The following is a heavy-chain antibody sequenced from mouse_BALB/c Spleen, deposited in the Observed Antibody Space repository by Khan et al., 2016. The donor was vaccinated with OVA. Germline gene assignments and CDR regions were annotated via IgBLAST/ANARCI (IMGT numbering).Heavy chain of an antibody. CDR2: IYPGSVNT. V-gene: IGHV1S56*01. CDR1: GYTFTTYY. J-gene: IGHJ4*01. CDR3: ARDDYFVGDAMDY. D-gene: IGHD2-4*01. Sequence: QVQLQQSGPELVKPGASVRISCKASGYTFTTYYIHWVKQRPGQGLQWIGWIYPGSVNTQYNEQFKGKATLTADKSSSTAYMQLSGLTAEYSAVYFCARDDYFVGDAMDYWGQGTSVTVSS.